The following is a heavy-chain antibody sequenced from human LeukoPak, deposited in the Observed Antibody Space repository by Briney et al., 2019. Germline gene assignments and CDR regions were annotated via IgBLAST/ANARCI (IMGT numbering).Heavy chain of an antibody. V-gene: IGHV4-34*01. CDR3: ARGRDDAFDI. CDR2: INHSGST. Sequence: SETLSLTCAVYGGSFSGYYWSWIRQPPGKGLEWIGEINHSGSTNYNPSLKSRVTMSVDTSKNQFPLKLSSVTAADTAVYYCARGRDDAFDIWGQGTMVTVSS. J-gene: IGHJ3*02. CDR1: GGSFSGYY.